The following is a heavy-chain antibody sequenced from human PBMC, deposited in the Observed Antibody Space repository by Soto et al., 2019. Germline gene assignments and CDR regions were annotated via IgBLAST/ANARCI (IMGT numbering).Heavy chain of an antibody. CDR2: IYYSGST. Sequence: QVQLQESGPGLVKPSETLSLTCTVSGGSVSSGSYYWSWIRQPPGKGLEWIGYIYYSGSTNYNPSLKSRVTISVDTSKNQFSLKLSSVTAADTAVYYCARDFPTGGSSSPSYYYYGMDVWGQGTTVTVSS. V-gene: IGHV4-61*01. CDR1: GGSVSSGSYY. CDR3: ARDFPTGGSSSPSYYYYGMDV. J-gene: IGHJ6*02. D-gene: IGHD6-6*01.